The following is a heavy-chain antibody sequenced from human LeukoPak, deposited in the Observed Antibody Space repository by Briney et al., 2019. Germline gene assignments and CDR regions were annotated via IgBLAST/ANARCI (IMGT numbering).Heavy chain of an antibody. CDR1: GGSISSYY. D-gene: IGHD3-22*01. Sequence: PSETLSLNCTVSGGSISSYYWGWIRQPPGKGLEWIGSIYYRGSTNDNPSLKSRVTISVDTSKNQFSLKLTSVTAADTAVYYCARRGHYYDTSGYYYFDYWGQGTLVTVSS. V-gene: IGHV4-39*01. CDR2: IYYRGST. CDR3: ARRGHYYDTSGYYYFDY. J-gene: IGHJ4*02.